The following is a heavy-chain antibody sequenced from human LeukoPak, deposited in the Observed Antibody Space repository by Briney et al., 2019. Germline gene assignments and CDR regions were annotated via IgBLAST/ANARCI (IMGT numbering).Heavy chain of an antibody. J-gene: IGHJ6*03. CDR3: ARESHYSNYYYYYMDV. Sequence: PSETLSLTCTFSGGSISSYYWSWIRQPPGKGLEYIGYIYYSGSTNYNPSLKSRVTISVDTSKNQFSLKLSSVTAADTAVYYCARESHYSNYYYYYMDVWGKGTTVTVSS. CDR1: GGSISSYY. CDR2: IYYSGST. D-gene: IGHD4-11*01. V-gene: IGHV4-59*01.